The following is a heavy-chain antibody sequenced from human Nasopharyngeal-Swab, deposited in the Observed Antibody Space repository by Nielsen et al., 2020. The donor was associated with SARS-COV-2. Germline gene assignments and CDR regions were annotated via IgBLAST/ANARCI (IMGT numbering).Heavy chain of an antibody. J-gene: IGHJ3*02. Sequence: WVRQAPGQGLEWMGIINPSGGSTSYAQKFQGRVTMTRDTSTSTVYMELSSLRSEDTAVYYCAREWIQLWPDAFDIWGQGQWSPSPQ. CDR2: INPSGGST. D-gene: IGHD5-18*01. CDR3: AREWIQLWPDAFDI. V-gene: IGHV1-46*01.